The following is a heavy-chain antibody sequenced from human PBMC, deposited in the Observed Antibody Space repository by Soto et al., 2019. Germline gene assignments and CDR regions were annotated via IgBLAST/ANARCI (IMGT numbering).Heavy chain of an antibody. J-gene: IGHJ4*02. CDR3: ATEGYGYPLAGIDY. CDR2: FDPEDGET. CDR1: GYTLTELS. V-gene: IGHV1-24*01. Sequence: VKVSCKVSGYTLTELSMHWVRQAPGKGLEWMGGFDPEDGETIYAQKFQGRVTMTEDTSTDTAYMELSSLRSEDTAVYYCATEGYGYPLAGIDYWGQGTLVTVSS. D-gene: IGHD5-12*01.